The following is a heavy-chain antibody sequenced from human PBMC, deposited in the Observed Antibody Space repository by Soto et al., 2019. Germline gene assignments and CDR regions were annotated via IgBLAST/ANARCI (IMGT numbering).Heavy chain of an antibody. CDR3: ASANGADIVATPIDY. V-gene: IGHV3-30*03. Sequence: QVQLVESGGGVVQPGRSLRLSCAASGFTFSSYGMHWVRQAPGKGLEWVAVISYDGSNKYYADSVKGRFTISRDNSKNPMHLQMNSVRAEDTAVYYCASANGADIVATPIDYWGQGTLVTVSS. CDR1: GFTFSSYG. D-gene: IGHD5-12*01. J-gene: IGHJ4*02. CDR2: ISYDGSNK.